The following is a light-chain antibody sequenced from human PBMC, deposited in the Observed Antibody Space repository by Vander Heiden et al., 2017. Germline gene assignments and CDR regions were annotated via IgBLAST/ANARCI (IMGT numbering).Light chain of an antibody. CDR2: EII. Sequence: QSALTQPPSAPGSPGQSVTISCTGTSSDVGGNNHASYYQQHPGKAPQLMIDEIIKRPSGVPGRFSGSKSGSTASLTVSGLQAEDEADYHCSSITGSNNLVFGGGTKLTVL. CDR1: SSDVGGNNH. CDR3: SSITGSNNLV. J-gene: IGLJ2*01. V-gene: IGLV2-8*01.